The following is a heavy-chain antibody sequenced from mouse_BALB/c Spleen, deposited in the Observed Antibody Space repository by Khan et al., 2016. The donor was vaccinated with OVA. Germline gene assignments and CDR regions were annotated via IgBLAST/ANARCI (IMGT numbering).Heavy chain of an antibody. CDR3: ARIQGGDFDY. CDR2: ISYSGNT. CDR1: GYSITSDYA. V-gene: IGHV3-2*02. J-gene: IGHJ2*01. Sequence: EVQLQESGPGLVKPSQSLSLTCTVTGYSITSDYAWNWIRQFPGNNLEWMGYISYSGNTKYNPSLKSRISIPRDTSKNQFFLQLNFVTIEDTATYYCARIQGGDFDYWGQGTTLTVSS. D-gene: IGHD3-2*02.